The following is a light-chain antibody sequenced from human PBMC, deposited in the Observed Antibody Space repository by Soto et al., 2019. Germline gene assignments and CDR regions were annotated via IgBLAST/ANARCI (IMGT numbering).Light chain of an antibody. CDR2: KES. V-gene: IGKV1-5*03. Sequence: DIQMTQSPSTLSASVGDGVTITCRASQTISTWLAWYQQKPGKAPKLLIYKESSLESGVPSRFSGSGSGTEFTLTISSLQPDDFATYYCQNYNSYPYTFGQGTKLEIK. CDR1: QTISTW. CDR3: QNYNSYPYT. J-gene: IGKJ2*01.